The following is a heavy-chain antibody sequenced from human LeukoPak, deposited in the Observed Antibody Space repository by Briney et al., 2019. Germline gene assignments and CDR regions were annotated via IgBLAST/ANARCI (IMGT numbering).Heavy chain of an antibody. Sequence: SQTLSLTCAISGDSVSSNSAAWNWIRQSPSRGLEWLGRTYYRSKWYNDYAVSVKSRITINPDTSKNQFSLQLNSVTPEDTAVYYCAREISSWYFLRSYYYYMDVWGKGTTVTISS. D-gene: IGHD6-13*01. CDR2: TYYRSKWYN. CDR3: AREISSWYFLRSYYYYMDV. J-gene: IGHJ6*03. V-gene: IGHV6-1*01. CDR1: GDSVSSNSAA.